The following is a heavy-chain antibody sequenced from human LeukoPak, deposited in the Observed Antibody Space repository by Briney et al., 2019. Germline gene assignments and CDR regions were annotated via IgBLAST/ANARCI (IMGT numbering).Heavy chain of an antibody. V-gene: IGHV3-23*01. Sequence: GGSLRLSCVASGFTFRTYAMSWVRQAPGKGLEWVSGISDSGGTTYYVDSVKGRFTISRDNSKNTLYLQINSLRGEDMALYYCAKSSDGSTSFDQWGQGTLVTVSS. J-gene: IGHJ4*02. CDR3: AKSSDGSTSFDQ. D-gene: IGHD2-2*01. CDR1: GFTFRTYA. CDR2: ISDSGGTT.